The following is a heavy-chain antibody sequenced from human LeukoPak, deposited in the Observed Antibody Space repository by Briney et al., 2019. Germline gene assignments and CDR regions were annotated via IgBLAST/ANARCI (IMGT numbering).Heavy chain of an antibody. J-gene: IGHJ3*02. V-gene: IGHV3-48*04. CDR1: GFTFSSYS. Sequence: GGSLRLSCAASGFTFSSYSMNWVRQAPGKGLEWVSYISSSSSTIYYADSVKGRFTVSGDNAKNSLYLQMNSLRAEDTAVYYCARLRGILDAFDIWGQGTMVTVSS. CDR3: ARLRGILDAFDI. CDR2: ISSSSSTI. D-gene: IGHD1-14*01.